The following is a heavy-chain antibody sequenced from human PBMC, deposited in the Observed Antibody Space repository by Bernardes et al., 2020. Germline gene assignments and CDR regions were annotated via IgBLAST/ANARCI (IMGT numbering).Heavy chain of an antibody. V-gene: IGHV3-30*04. CDR3: AREDSSGYYGAFDI. Sequence: GSMRLPFAAAGFTFSRYAMHWVRPAPGKGLEWVAVISYDGSNKYYADSVKGRFTISRDNSKNTLYLQMNSLRAEDTAVYYCAREDSSGYYGAFDIWGQGTMVTVSS. D-gene: IGHD3-22*01. CDR1: GFTFSRYA. J-gene: IGHJ3*02. CDR2: ISYDGSNK.